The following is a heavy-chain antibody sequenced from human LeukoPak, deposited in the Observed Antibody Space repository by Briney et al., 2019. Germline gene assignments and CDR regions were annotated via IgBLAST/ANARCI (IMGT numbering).Heavy chain of an antibody. J-gene: IGHJ6*03. D-gene: IGHD2-2*02. V-gene: IGHV4-34*01. CDR2: INHSGST. CDR3: ARGPDIVVVPAAIPYGCYYYMDV. CDR1: GGSFSGYY. Sequence: SETLSLTCAVYGGSFSGYYWSWIRQPPGKGLEWIGEINHSGSTNYNPSLKSRVTISVDTSKNQFSLKLSSVTAADTAVYYCARGPDIVVVPAAIPYGCYYYMDVWGKGTTVTVSS.